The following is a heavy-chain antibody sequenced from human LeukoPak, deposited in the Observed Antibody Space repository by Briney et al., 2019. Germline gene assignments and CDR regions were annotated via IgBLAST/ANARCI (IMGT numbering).Heavy chain of an antibody. Sequence: PSETLSLTCTVSGGSISSYYWSWIRQPPGNGLEWIGYIYYSGSTNYNPSLKSRVTISVDTSKNQFSLKLSSVTAADTAVYYCASARRSPTPFDYWGQGTLVTVSS. CDR3: ASARRSPTPFDY. V-gene: IGHV4-59*01. CDR2: IYYSGST. CDR1: GGSISSYY. J-gene: IGHJ4*02. D-gene: IGHD3-16*01.